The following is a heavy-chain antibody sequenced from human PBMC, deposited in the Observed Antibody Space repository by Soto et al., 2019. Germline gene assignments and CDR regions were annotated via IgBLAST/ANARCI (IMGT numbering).Heavy chain of an antibody. D-gene: IGHD4-4*01. Sequence: ASVKVSCKASGYTFITYDINWVRQAPGQGLEWMGWINPYNGSTNYARKFQGRVIMTTNTSTSTAYMELSSLRSDDTAVYYCARETTTVTTKGYYMDVWGKGTTVTVSS. CDR2: INPYNGST. CDR1: GYTFITYD. J-gene: IGHJ6*03. CDR3: ARETTTVTTKGYYMDV. V-gene: IGHV1-18*01.